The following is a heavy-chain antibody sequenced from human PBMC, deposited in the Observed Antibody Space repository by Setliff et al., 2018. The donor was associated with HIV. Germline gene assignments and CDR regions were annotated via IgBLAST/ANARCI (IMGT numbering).Heavy chain of an antibody. CDR1: GGSISSHY. Sequence: PSETLSLTCTVSGGSISSHYWSWIRQPPGKGLEWIAYIYYSGTTSYNPSLKSRVTISVDTSKNQFSLKLSSVTAADTALYYCAGVSPPPDNYFYYYMDVWGKGTTVTVSS. CDR3: AGVSPPPDNYFYYYMDV. J-gene: IGHJ6*03. CDR2: IYYSGTT. V-gene: IGHV4-59*11. D-gene: IGHD3-9*01.